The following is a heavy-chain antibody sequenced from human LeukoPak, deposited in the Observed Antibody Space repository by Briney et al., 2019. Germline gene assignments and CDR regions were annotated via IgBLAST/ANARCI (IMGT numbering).Heavy chain of an antibody. CDR3: ARDHATYGSSPTDY. CDR1: GGSISSSSYY. Sequence: PSETLSLTCTVSGGSISSSSYYWGWIRQPPGKGLEWIGSIYYSGSTYYNPSLKSRVTISIDTSKNQFSLKLSSVTAADTAVYYCARDHATYGSSPTDYWGQGTLLTVSS. D-gene: IGHD4-17*01. CDR2: IYYSGST. V-gene: IGHV4-39*07. J-gene: IGHJ4*02.